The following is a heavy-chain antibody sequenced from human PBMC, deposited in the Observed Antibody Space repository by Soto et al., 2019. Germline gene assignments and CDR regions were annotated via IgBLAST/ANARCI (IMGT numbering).Heavy chain of an antibody. CDR3: ARRRGYYDSSGWYYGMDV. CDR2: INPNSGGT. Sequence: GASVKVSCKASGYTFTSYYMHWVRHAPGQGLEWMGWINPNSGGTNYAQKFAGRVTMTRDTSISTAYMELSRLRSDDTAVYYCARRRGYYDSSGWYYGMDVWGQGTTVTVSS. V-gene: IGHV1-2*02. J-gene: IGHJ6*02. D-gene: IGHD3-22*01. CDR1: GYTFTSYY.